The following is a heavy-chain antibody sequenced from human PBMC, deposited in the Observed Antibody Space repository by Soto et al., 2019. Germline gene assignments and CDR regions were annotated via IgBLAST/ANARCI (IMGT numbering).Heavy chain of an antibody. J-gene: IGHJ6*02. CDR1: GFTFSSYG. Sequence: AGGSLRLSCAASGFTFSSYGMHWVRQAPGKGLEWVAVIWYDGSNKYYADSVKGRFTISRDNSKNTLYLQMNSLRAEDTAVYYCARVLQGADYDSSGYPYGMDVWGQGTTVTVSS. CDR3: ARVLQGADYDSSGYPYGMDV. CDR2: IWYDGSNK. V-gene: IGHV3-33*01. D-gene: IGHD3-22*01.